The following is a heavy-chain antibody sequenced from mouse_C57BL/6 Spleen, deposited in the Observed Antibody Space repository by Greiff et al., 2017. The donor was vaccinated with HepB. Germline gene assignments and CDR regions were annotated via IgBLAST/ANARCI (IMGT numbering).Heavy chain of an antibody. Sequence: VQLQQSGAELVRPGASVKLSCTASGFNIKDYYMHWVKQRPEQGLEWIGRIDPEDGDTEYAPKFQGQATMTADTSSNTAYLQLSSLTSADTAVYYYTAECEYEGAWFAYWGQGTLVTVSA. D-gene: IGHD2-4*01. CDR2: IDPEDGDT. CDR3: TAECEYEGAWFAY. J-gene: IGHJ3*01. V-gene: IGHV14-1*01. CDR1: GFNIKDYY.